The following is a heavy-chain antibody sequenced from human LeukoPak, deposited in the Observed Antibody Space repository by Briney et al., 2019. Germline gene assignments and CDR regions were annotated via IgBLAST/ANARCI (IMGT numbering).Heavy chain of an antibody. CDR3: ARDLGDNWNYLDY. CDR2: ISSSSSYI. V-gene: IGHV3-21*01. CDR1: GFTFSSYS. J-gene: IGHJ4*02. D-gene: IGHD1-20*01. Sequence: GGSLRLSCAASGFTFSSYSMTWVRQAPGKGLEWVSSISSSSSYIYYADSVKGRFTISRDNAKNSLYLQMNSLRAEDTAVYYCARDLGDNWNYLDYWGQGTLVTVSS.